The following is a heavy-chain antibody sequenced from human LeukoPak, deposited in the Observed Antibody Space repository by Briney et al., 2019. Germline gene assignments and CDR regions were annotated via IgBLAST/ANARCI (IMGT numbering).Heavy chain of an antibody. CDR2: IIPIFGTA. D-gene: IGHD6-13*01. V-gene: IGHV1-69*05. Sequence: SVKVSCKASGGTFSSYGISWVRQAPGQGREWMGWIIPIFGTANYAQKFQGRVTITTDESTSTAYMELSSLRSEDTAVYYCARGHHSSSWHSWGQGTLVTVSS. J-gene: IGHJ4*02. CDR3: ARGHHSSSWHS. CDR1: GGTFSSYG.